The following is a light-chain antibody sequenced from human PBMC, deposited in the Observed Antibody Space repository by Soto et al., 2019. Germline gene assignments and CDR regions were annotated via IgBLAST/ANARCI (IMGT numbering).Light chain of an antibody. Sequence: EIVLTQSPGTLSLSPGDRATLSCRASQSVSIYLAWYQQKPGQAPRLLIYDASNRVTGIPARFSGSGSGTDSTLTISRVEAEDFAVYYCQQRVDWRTFGGGTKLEIK. CDR2: DAS. V-gene: IGKV3-11*01. CDR3: QQRVDWRT. CDR1: QSVSIY. J-gene: IGKJ4*01.